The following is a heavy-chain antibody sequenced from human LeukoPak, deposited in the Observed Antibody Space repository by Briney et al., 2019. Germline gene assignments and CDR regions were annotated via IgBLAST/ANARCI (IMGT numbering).Heavy chain of an antibody. CDR3: TTDSLGYDYVWGSYRPSRDY. CDR2: IKSKTDGGTT. Sequence: GGSLRLSCAASGFTFSNAWMSWVRQAPGKGLEWVGRIKSKTDGGTTDYAAPVKGRFTISRDDSKNTLYLQMNSLKTEDTAVYYCTTDSLGYDYVWGSYRPSRDYWGQGTLVTVSS. V-gene: IGHV3-15*01. CDR1: GFTFSNAW. D-gene: IGHD3-16*02. J-gene: IGHJ4*02.